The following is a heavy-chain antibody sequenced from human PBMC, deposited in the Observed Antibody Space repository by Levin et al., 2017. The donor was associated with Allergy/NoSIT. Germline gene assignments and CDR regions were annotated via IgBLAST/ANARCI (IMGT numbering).Heavy chain of an antibody. D-gene: IGHD1-26*01. J-gene: IGHJ4*02. CDR1: GGSISSSSYY. Sequence: SETLSLTCTVSGGSISSSSYYWGWIRQTPGKGLEWIGSINYSGSTYYNPSLKSRVTISVATSKNQFSLKLSSVTAADTALYYCARQIYGIHSGSFYFDYWGPGTLVTVSS. CDR2: INYSGST. V-gene: IGHV4-39*01. CDR3: ARQIYGIHSGSFYFDY.